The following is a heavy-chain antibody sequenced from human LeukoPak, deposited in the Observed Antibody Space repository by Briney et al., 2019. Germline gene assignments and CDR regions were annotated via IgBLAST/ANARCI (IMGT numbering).Heavy chain of an antibody. V-gene: IGHV3-7*01. CDR3: ARLSAMVRGPEDIFYFEY. J-gene: IGHJ4*02. CDR2: IRQGGSEK. CDR1: GFSFSTYW. D-gene: IGHD3-10*01. Sequence: GGSLRLSCEASGFSFSTYWMSWVRQAPGKGLEWVANIRQGGSEKYYVDSVKGRFTISRDIAKQSVFLQMNSLRVEDTAVYYCARLSAMVRGPEDIFYFEYWGLGTLVTVSS.